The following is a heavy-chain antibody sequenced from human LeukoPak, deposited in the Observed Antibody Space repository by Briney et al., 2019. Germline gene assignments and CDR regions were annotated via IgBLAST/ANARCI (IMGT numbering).Heavy chain of an antibody. Sequence: ASVKVSCKASDYTFTNYGISWVRQAPGQGLEWMGWISAYNGKTYYALKFQGRVTVTTDTSTSTAYMDLRSLRSDDTAVYYCARTNLDCKSGVCYDYWGQGTPVTVSS. CDR1: DYTFTNYG. J-gene: IGHJ4*02. CDR3: ARTNLDCKSGVCYDY. V-gene: IGHV1-18*01. D-gene: IGHD2-8*01. CDR2: ISAYNGKT.